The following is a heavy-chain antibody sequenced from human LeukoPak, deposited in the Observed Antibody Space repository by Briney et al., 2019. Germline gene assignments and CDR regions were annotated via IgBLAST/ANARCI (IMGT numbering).Heavy chain of an antibody. CDR3: ARGGFIYDSSGPHFDY. J-gene: IGHJ4*02. Sequence: GGSLRLSCAASGFTVSSNYMSWVRQAPGKGLECVSVIYSGGSTYYADSVKGRFTISRDNSKNTLYLQMNSLRAEDTAVYYCARGGFIYDSSGPHFDYWGQGTLVTVSS. D-gene: IGHD3-22*01. V-gene: IGHV3-53*01. CDR1: GFTVSSNY. CDR2: IYSGGST.